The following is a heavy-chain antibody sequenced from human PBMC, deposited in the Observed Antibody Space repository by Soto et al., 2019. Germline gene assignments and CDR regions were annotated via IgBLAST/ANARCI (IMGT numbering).Heavy chain of an antibody. CDR1: DGSIRSGDYY. CDR2: IYYSGSI. CDR3: ARELRYYSASGTYYTLDY. Sequence: SETMSLTCSVSDGSIRSGDYYWSWIRQHPEKGLERIGYIYYSGSIYYIPSLKGRVTISVDTSKIHFSLKLSSVTAEDTVMYYFARELRYYSASGTYYTLDYWGQGTLVTVSS. J-gene: IGHJ4*02. V-gene: IGHV4-30-4*08. D-gene: IGHD3-10*01.